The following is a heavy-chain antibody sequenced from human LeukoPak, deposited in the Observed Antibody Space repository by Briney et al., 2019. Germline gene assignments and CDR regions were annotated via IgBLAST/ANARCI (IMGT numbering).Heavy chain of an antibody. CDR3: ASDNILTGYYTQMDY. D-gene: IGHD3-9*01. CDR2: IYYSGST. J-gene: IGHJ4*02. V-gene: IGHV4-39*07. CDR1: GGSLSSSSYY. Sequence: SETLSLTCTVSGGSLSSSSYYWGWIRQPPGKGLEWIGSIYYSGSTYYNPSLKSRVTISVDTSKNQFSLKLSSVTAADTAVYYCASDNILTGYYTQMDYWGQGTLVTVSS.